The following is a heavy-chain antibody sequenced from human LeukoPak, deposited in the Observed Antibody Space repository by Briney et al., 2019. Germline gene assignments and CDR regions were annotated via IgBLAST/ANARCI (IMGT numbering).Heavy chain of an antibody. CDR2: ISYDGSNK. V-gene: IGHV3-30*18. Sequence: GGSLRLSCAASGFTFSSYGMHWVRQAPGKGLEWVAVISYDGSNKYYADSVKGRFTISRDNSKNTLYLQMNSLRAEDTAVYYCAKTDSSGYYYYYMDVWGKGTTVTVSS. CDR1: GFTFSSYG. CDR3: AKTDSSGYYYYYMDV. J-gene: IGHJ6*03. D-gene: IGHD3-22*01.